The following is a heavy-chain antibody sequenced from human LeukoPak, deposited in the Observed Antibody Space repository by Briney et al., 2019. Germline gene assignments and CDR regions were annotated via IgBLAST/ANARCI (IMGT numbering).Heavy chain of an antibody. V-gene: IGHV3-21*01. J-gene: IGHJ4*02. CDR2: ISSSSSYI. CDR3: ARDRGYSYGKYDY. D-gene: IGHD5-18*01. CDR1: GFTFSIYS. Sequence: GGSLRLSCAASGFTFSIYSMNWVRQALGKGLEWVSSISSSSSYIYYADSVKGRFTISRDNAKNSLYLQMNSLRAEDTAVYYCARDRGYSYGKYDYWGQGTLVTVSS.